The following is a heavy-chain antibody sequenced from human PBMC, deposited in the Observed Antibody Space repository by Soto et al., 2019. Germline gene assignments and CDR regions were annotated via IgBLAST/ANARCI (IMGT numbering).Heavy chain of an antibody. V-gene: IGHV3-7*03. D-gene: IGHD6-6*01. CDR3: VIPTRSVRGMGV. J-gene: IGHJ6*02. CDR2: IKGDGSVT. Sequence: QPGGSLRLSCAASGFTFSNFWMSWARQAPGKGLEGVANIKGDGSVTQYVASVEGRFTISRDNAKYSLYLQMDSLRVEDTALYYCVIPTRSVRGMGVWGQGTTVTVSS. CDR1: GFTFSNFW.